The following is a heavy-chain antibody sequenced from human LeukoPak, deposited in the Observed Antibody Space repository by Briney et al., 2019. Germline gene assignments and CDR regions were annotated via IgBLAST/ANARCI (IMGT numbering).Heavy chain of an antibody. J-gene: IGHJ4*02. D-gene: IGHD1-26*01. CDR2: IKQDGSEK. Sequence: GGSLRLSCAASGFTSSTHWMIWLRQAPGKGLEWVANIKQDGSEKYYVDSVKGRFIISRDNAKNSLYLQMNSLRAEDTAVYYCANALGAHYFDSWGQGTLVTVSS. V-gene: IGHV3-7*05. CDR3: ANALGAHYFDS. CDR1: GFTSSTHW.